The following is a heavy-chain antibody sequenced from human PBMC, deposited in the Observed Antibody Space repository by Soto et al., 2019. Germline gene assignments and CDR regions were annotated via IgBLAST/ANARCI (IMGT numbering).Heavy chain of an antibody. CDR1: GFTFSSYG. D-gene: IGHD3-9*01. CDR2: IWYDGSNK. CDR3: ARGTRRGLRYFDWLSD. J-gene: IGHJ4*02. Sequence: GGSLRLSCAASGFTFSSYGMHWVRQAPGKGLEWVAVIWYDGSNKYYADSVKGRFTISRDNSKNTLYLQMNSLRAEDTAVYYCARGTRRGLRYFDWLSDWGQGTLVTVSS. V-gene: IGHV3-33*01.